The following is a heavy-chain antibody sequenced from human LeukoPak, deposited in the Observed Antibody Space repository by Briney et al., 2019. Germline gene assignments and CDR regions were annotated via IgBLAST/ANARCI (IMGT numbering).Heavy chain of an antibody. CDR2: ISGGGGST. CDR1: GLTFTKYG. Sequence: GGPLRLSCAASGLTFTKYGMSWLRQSPGKGLEWVPSISGGGGSTYHAESVKGRFTISRDNSKNTVFMQMNSLRTEDTAVYYCATLVVVDVGYWGQGTLVTVSS. V-gene: IGHV3-23*01. J-gene: IGHJ4*02. D-gene: IGHD2-15*01. CDR3: ATLVVVDVGY.